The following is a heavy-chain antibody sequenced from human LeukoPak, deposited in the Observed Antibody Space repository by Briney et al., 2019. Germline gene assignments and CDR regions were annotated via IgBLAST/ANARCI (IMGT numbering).Heavy chain of an antibody. CDR1: GFTFRSYW. Sequence: GGSLRLSCAASGFTFRSYWMRWVRQAPGKGLEWVANIKQDGGEKYYLDSVKGRFTVSRDNAKNSLYLQMSSLRAEDTAVYYCARLGARQILEYWGQGTLVTVSS. V-gene: IGHV3-7*01. CDR2: IKQDGGEK. CDR3: ARLGARQILEY. J-gene: IGHJ4*02. D-gene: IGHD4-17*01.